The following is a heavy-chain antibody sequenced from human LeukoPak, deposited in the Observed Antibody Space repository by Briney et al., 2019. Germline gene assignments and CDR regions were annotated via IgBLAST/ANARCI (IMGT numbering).Heavy chain of an antibody. D-gene: IGHD6-13*01. Sequence: SETLSLTCSVSGGSIRGYYWSWIRQPAGKRLEWIGRIDGSGSTHYNPSFESRVTMSGDTSKNRFSLKLSSATAADTAVYYCARDSKAVDGSGDFDYWGQGTLVTVSS. V-gene: IGHV4-4*07. CDR1: GGSIRGYY. CDR2: IDGSGST. J-gene: IGHJ4*02. CDR3: ARDSKAVDGSGDFDY.